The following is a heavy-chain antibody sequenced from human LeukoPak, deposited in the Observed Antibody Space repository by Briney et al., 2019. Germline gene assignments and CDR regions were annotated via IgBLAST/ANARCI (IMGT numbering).Heavy chain of an antibody. CDR3: AKRGVVIRVFLVGFHKEAYYFDS. Sequence: GGSLRLSCAVSGITLSNYGMSWVRQAPGKGLEGVAGLSGSGGGTNYADSVQGRFTISRDNPKNTLYLQMNSLRAEDTAVYFCAKRGVVIRVFLVGFHKEAYYFDSWGQGALVTVSS. V-gene: IGHV3-23*01. D-gene: IGHD3-10*01. CDR1: GITLSNYG. CDR2: LSGSGGGT. J-gene: IGHJ4*02.